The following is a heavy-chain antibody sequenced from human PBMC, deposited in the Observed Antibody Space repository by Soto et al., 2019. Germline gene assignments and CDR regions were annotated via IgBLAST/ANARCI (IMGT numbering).Heavy chain of an antibody. V-gene: IGHV4-39*01. Sequence: SETLSLTCSVSGGSISSKSYSWGWIRQPPGKGLEWIGTFYYSENTYYNPSLKSRVTISVDTSKNQSSLKLSSVTAADTAVYYCAKLAGYCSGNSCHGDYAMDVWGQGTTVTVS. CDR3: AKLAGYCSGNSCHGDYAMDV. D-gene: IGHD2-15*01. J-gene: IGHJ6*02. CDR1: GGSISSKSYS. CDR2: FYYSENT.